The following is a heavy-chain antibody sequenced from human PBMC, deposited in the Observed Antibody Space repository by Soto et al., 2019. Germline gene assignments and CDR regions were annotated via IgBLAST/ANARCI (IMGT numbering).Heavy chain of an antibody. D-gene: IGHD5-18*01. CDR2: INPNSGGT. CDR3: ARFRGKDTAMVLDYYGMDV. Sequence: ASVKVSCKASGYTFTGYYMYWVRQAPGQGLEWMGWINPNSGGTNYAQKFQGWVTMTRDTSISTAYMELSRLRSDDTAVYYCARFRGKDTAMVLDYYGMDVWGQGTTVTVSS. CDR1: GYTFTGYY. V-gene: IGHV1-2*04. J-gene: IGHJ6*02.